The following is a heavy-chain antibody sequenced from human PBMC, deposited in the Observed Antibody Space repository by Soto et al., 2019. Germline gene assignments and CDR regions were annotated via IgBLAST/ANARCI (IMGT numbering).Heavy chain of an antibody. Sequence: QVQLVQSGAEVKKPTSSVKVSCKASGGTFSSYIISWMRQAPGQGLEWMGGIIPLFGTADYEQKFQDRVTITAEESTSTAYMELSSLRSEDTAVYYCARAYSSNRYWFDSWGQGTLVTVSS. V-gene: IGHV1-69*01. J-gene: IGHJ5*01. CDR1: GGTFSSYI. CDR2: IIPLFGTA. D-gene: IGHD6-13*01. CDR3: ARAYSSNRYWFDS.